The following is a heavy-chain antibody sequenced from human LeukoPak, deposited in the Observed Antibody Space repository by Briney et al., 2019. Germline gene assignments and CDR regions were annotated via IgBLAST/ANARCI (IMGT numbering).Heavy chain of an antibody. D-gene: IGHD6-19*01. V-gene: IGHV3-21*04. CDR3: AREYSSGWYYFDY. J-gene: IGHJ4*02. CDR1: GFTFSSYS. CDR2: ISSSSSYI. Sequence: GGSLRLSCAASGFTFSSYSMNWVRQAPGKGLEWVSSISSSSSYIYYADSVKGRFTISRDNAKISLYLQMNSLRAEDTAVYYCAREYSSGWYYFDYWGQGTLVTVSS.